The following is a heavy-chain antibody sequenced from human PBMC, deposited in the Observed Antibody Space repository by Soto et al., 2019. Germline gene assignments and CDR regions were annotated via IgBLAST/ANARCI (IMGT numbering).Heavy chain of an antibody. V-gene: IGHV1-2*04. D-gene: IGHD1-1*01. J-gene: IGHJ6*02. CDR3: ARVLTKARDNYGMDV. CDR1: GYTFTGYY. Sequence: ASVKVSCKASGYTFTGYYMHWVRQAPGQGLEWMGWINPNSGGTNYAQKFQGWVTMTRDTSISTAYMELSRLRSDDTAVYYCARVLTKARDNYGMDVWGQGTTVTVSS. CDR2: INPNSGGT.